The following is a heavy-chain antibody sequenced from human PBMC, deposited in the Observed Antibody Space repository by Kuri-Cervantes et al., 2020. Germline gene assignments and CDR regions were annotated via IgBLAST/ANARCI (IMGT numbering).Heavy chain of an antibody. CDR2: ISYDGSNK. V-gene: IGHV3-30-3*01. CDR1: GFTFSSYA. CDR3: ARGHSSGWYSYYFDY. Sequence: GGSLRLSCAASGFTFSSYAMHWVRQAPGKGLEWVAVISYDGSNKYYADSVKGRFTISRDNSKNTLYLQMNSLRAEDTAVYYCARGHSSGWYSYYFDYWGQGTLVTVSS. J-gene: IGHJ4*02. D-gene: IGHD6-19*01.